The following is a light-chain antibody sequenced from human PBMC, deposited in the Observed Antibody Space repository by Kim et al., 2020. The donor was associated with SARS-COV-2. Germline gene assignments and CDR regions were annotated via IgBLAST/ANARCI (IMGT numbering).Light chain of an antibody. CDR3: QQLNSLPLT. Sequence: ASVGDRVPITCRASQGASTYLAWYQQKPAKAPKLLIYAASTLQSGVPSRFSGSGSGTHFTLTISSLQAEDFATYYCQQLNSLPLTFGGGTKVDIK. CDR2: AAS. CDR1: QGASTY. J-gene: IGKJ4*01. V-gene: IGKV1-9*01.